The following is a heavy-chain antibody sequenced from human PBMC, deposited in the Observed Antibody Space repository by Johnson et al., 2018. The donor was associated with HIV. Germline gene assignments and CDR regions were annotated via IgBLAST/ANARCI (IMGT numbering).Heavy chain of an antibody. J-gene: IGHJ3*02. V-gene: IGHV3-11*01. Sequence: VQLVESGGGLVKPGGSLRLSCAASGFTFSDYYMNWIRQAPGKGLEWVSYISSSGTTMYYADSVKGRFTISRDNAKNSLYLQMNSLRAEDTALYYCAKFPSYRTTGTFDIWGQGTMVTVSS. D-gene: IGHD1-7*01. CDR1: GFTFSDYY. CDR3: AKFPSYRTTGTFDI. CDR2: ISSSGTTM.